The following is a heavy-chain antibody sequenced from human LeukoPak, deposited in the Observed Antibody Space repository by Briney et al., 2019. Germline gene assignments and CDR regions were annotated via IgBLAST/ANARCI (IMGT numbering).Heavy chain of an antibody. J-gene: IGHJ4*02. D-gene: IGHD3-16*02. CDR3: ARTIGDYVWGSYRYFTFDYFDY. CDR1: GYTFTSYD. CDR2: MNPNSGNT. V-gene: IGHV1-8*01. Sequence: GASVKVSCKASGYTFTSYDINWVRQATGQGLEWMGWMNPNSGNTGYAQKFQGRVTMTRNTSISTAYMELSSLRSEDTAVYYCARTIGDYVWGSYRYFTFDYFDYWGQGTLVTVSS.